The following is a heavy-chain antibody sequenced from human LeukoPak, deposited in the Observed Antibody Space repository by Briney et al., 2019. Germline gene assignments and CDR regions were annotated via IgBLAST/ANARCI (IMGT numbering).Heavy chain of an antibody. D-gene: IGHD2-8*01. CDR3: ARGVFPLGYFDL. Sequence: SQTLSLTCTVSGGSISSGDYYWSWIRQPPGKGLEWIGYIYYSGSTYYNPSLKSRVTISVDTSKNQFSLKLISVTAADTAVYYCARGVFPLGYFDLWGRGTLVTVSS. J-gene: IGHJ2*01. CDR2: IYYSGST. V-gene: IGHV4-30-4*08. CDR1: GGSISSGDYY.